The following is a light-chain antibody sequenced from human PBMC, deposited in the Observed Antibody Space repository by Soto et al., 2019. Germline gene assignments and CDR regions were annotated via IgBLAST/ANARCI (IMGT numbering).Light chain of an antibody. V-gene: IGLV3-21*02. Sequence: SYELTQPPSVSVAPGQTARITCGGNNIGSKSVHWYQQKPGQAPVLVVYDDSDRPSGTPERFSGSNSGNTATLTISRVEAGDEADYYCQVWDSSSDPFYVFGTGTKVTVL. CDR1: NIGSKS. CDR2: DDS. J-gene: IGLJ1*01. CDR3: QVWDSSSDPFYV.